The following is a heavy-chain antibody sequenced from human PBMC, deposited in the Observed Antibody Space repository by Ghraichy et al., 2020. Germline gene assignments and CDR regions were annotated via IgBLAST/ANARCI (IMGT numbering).Heavy chain of an antibody. CDR2: IHYNGGT. D-gene: IGHD5-18*01. CDR3: ARQRGEDSPMVIPWFDT. J-gene: IGHJ5*02. CDR1: GGSVSNYF. V-gene: IGHV4-59*08. Sequence: SETLSLTCIVSGGSVSNYFWSWVRQPPGKGLEWLGYIHYNGGTKYNPSLKNRLAISLDTSKNQFSLKLTSVTAADTAVYYCARQRGEDSPMVIPWFDTWGPGPMVTV.